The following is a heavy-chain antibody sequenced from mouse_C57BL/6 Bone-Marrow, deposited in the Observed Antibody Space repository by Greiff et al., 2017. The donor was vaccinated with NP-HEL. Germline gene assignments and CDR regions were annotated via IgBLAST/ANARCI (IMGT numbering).Heavy chain of an antibody. CDR2: ISNGGGST. CDR3: ARLLWAMDY. CDR1: GFTFSDYY. V-gene: IGHV5-12*01. D-gene: IGHD1-1*02. Sequence: EVKVVESGGGLVQPGGSLKLSCAASGFTFSDYYMYWVRQTPEKRLEWVAYISNGGGSTYYPDTVKGRFTISRDNAKNTLYLQMSRLKSEDTAMYYCARLLWAMDYWGQGTSVTVSS. J-gene: IGHJ4*01.